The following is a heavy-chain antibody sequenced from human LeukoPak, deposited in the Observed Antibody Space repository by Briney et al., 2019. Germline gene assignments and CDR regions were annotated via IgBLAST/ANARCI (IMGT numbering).Heavy chain of an antibody. CDR1: GGSFSGYY. CDR2: INHSGST. Sequence: SETLSLTCAVYGGSFSGYYWSRIRQPPGKGLEWIGEINHSGSTNYNPSLKSRVTISVDTSKNQFSLKLSSVTAADTAVYYCARWVYYGYYFDYWGQGTLVTVSS. CDR3: ARWVYYGYYFDY. V-gene: IGHV4-34*01. J-gene: IGHJ4*02. D-gene: IGHD3-10*01.